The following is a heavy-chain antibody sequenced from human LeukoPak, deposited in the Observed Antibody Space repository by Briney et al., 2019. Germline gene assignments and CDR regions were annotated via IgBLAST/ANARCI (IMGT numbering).Heavy chain of an antibody. D-gene: IGHD6-19*01. Sequence: SETLSLTCTVSGGSISGGDYYWSWIRQHPGKGLEWVGYIYYDGSTFYNPSLKSRVTISIDTSENQFSLKLSSVTAADTAVYYCATTPALAVAGTLDPKEWGQGTLVTVSS. J-gene: IGHJ4*02. V-gene: IGHV4-30-4*08. CDR1: GGSISGGDYY. CDR3: ATTPALAVAGTLDPKE. CDR2: IYYDGST.